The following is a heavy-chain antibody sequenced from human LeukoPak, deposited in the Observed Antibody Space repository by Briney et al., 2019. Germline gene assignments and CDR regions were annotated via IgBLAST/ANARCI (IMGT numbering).Heavy chain of an antibody. CDR1: GFTFTDHY. D-gene: IGHD2/OR15-2a*01. V-gene: IGHV1-2*02. CDR2: IGPHSTFT. J-gene: IGHJ4*02. CDR3: VREGEGPLSKDFDY. Sequence: ASMTVSCKSSGFTFTDHYIHWVRQGPGQGLEGMGYIGPHSTFTSSPQEFQGRVTMTRDASMSTAYMELTRLTSDDTAVYYCVREGEGPLSKDFDYWGQGTLVTVSS.